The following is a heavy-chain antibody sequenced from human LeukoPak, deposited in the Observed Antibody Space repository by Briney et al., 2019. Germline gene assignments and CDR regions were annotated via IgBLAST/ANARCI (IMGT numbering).Heavy chain of an antibody. CDR3: ARVPYCSGGSCNYYYYYGMDV. Sequence: SETLSLTCAVYGGSFSGYYWSWIRQPPGKGLEWIGEINHSGSTNYNPSLKSRLTISVDTSKNQFSLKLSSVTAADTAVYYCARVPYCSGGSCNYYYYYGMDVWGQGTTVTVSS. D-gene: IGHD2-15*01. V-gene: IGHV4-34*01. J-gene: IGHJ6*02. CDR2: INHSGST. CDR1: GGSFSGYY.